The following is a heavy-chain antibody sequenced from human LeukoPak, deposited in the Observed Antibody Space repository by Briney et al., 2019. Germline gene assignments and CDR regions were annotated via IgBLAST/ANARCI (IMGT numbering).Heavy chain of an antibody. J-gene: IGHJ6*02. V-gene: IGHV4-59*01. CDR2: IYHSGST. CDR1: GGSISSYY. Sequence: SETLSLTCTVSGGSISSYYWSWIRQPPGKGLEWIGYIYHSGSTNYNPSLKSRVTISVDTSKNQFSLKLSSVTAADTAVYYCARVVTGGDYAPEGADYYYYGMDVWGQGTTVTVSS. D-gene: IGHD4-17*01. CDR3: ARVVTGGDYAPEGADYYYYGMDV.